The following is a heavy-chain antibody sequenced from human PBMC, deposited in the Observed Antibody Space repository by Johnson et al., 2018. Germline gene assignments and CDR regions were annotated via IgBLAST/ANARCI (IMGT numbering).Heavy chain of an antibody. CDR1: EFTFSSYG. J-gene: IGHJ6*03. Sequence: QVQLVESGGGVVQPGGSLRLSCAASEFTFSSYGMHWVRQAPGKGLEWVAVISYDGSNKYYADSVKGRFTISRDNSKNTLYLQMNSLRAEDTAVYYCAKSSEYSSTSSMDVWGKGTTVTVSS. CDR3: AKSSEYSSTSSMDV. V-gene: IGHV3-30*18. CDR2: ISYDGSNK. D-gene: IGHD6-13*01.